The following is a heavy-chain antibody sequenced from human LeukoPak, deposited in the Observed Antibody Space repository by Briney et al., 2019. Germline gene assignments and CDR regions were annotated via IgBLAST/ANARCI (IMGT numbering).Heavy chain of an antibody. D-gene: IGHD2/OR15-2a*01. J-gene: IGHJ4*02. Sequence: GGSLRLSCAASGFSFSSYAMSWVRQAPGKGLEWDSAISVSGGNTYYADPVKRRFTISRANTKNTLYLQINSLRAEDTAVYYCAKADSTTLYNNYVDGWGQGALVTVSS. CDR2: ISVSGGNT. CDR3: AKADSTTLYNNYVDG. CDR1: GFSFSSYA. V-gene: IGHV3-23*01.